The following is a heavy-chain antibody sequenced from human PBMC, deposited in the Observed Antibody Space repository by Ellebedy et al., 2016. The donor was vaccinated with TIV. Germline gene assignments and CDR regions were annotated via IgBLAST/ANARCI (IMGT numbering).Heavy chain of an antibody. V-gene: IGHV3-7*01. J-gene: IGHJ3*02. D-gene: IGHD3-9*01. Sequence: GESLKIPCAASGLTFSNYWMSWVRQAPGKGLEWVANIKEDGREKYYEDSVKGRFTISRDNPKNSLYLQMNSLRAEDTAVYYCARKMIRYFDWLFAGDAFDIWGQGTMVTVSS. CDR1: GLTFSNYW. CDR2: IKEDGREK. CDR3: ARKMIRYFDWLFAGDAFDI.